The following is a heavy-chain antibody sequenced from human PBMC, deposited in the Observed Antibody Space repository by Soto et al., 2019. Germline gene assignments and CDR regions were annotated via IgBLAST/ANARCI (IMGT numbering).Heavy chain of an antibody. D-gene: IGHD3-3*02. CDR2: ISGSGGST. CDR3: AKERHFWSGPGQLDY. J-gene: IGHJ4*02. CDR1: GFTFSSYA. V-gene: IGHV3-23*01. Sequence: EVQLLESEGGLVQPGGSLRLSCAASGFTFSSYAMSWVRQAPGKGLEWVSAISGSGGSTYYADSVKGRFTTSRDNSKNTLYLQMNSLRAEDTAVYYCAKERHFWSGPGQLDYWGQGTLVTVSS.